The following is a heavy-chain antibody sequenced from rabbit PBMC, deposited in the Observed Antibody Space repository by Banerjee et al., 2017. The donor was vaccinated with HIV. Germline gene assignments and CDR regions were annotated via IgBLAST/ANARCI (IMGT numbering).Heavy chain of an antibody. CDR3: ARDYGHSDWYFDL. J-gene: IGHJ4*01. CDR1: GFSFSSSYW. V-gene: IGHV1S45*01. Sequence: QEQLEESGGGLVKPEGSLTLTCKASGFSFSSSYWVCWVCQAPGKGLEWIGCIYGAGAESTYYASWAKGRFTISKTSSTTVALQMTSLTAADTATYFCARDYGHSDWYFDLWGPGTLVTVS. CDR2: IYGAGAEST. D-gene: IGHD7-1*01.